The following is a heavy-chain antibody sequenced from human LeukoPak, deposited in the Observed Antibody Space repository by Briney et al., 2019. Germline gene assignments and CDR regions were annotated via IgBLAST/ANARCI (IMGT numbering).Heavy chain of an antibody. D-gene: IGHD3-10*01. Sequence: PSETLSLTCSVSGGSISGYYWSWIRQPPGKGLEWIGYIYYSGTTIYNPSLKSRLTISLDTSKNQFSLNLSSVTATDTAVYYCARDETHFYGSGSSNWFDPWGQGILVTVSS. CDR2: IYYSGTT. V-gene: IGHV4-59*12. CDR1: GGSISGYY. J-gene: IGHJ5*02. CDR3: ARDETHFYGSGSSNWFDP.